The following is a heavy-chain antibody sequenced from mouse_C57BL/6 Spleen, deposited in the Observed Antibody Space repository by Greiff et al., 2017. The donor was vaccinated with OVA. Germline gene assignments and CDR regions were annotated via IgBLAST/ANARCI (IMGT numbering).Heavy chain of an antibody. J-gene: IGHJ4*01. CDR2: ISNGGGST. CDR1: GFTFSDYY. V-gene: IGHV5-12*01. Sequence: EVKVVESGGGLVQPVGSLKLSCAASGFTFSDYYMYWVRQTPEKRLEWVAYISNGGGSTYYPDTVKGRFTISRDNAKNTLYLQMSRLKSEDTAMYYCARHMVLQAMDYWGQGTSVTVSS. CDR3: ARHMVLQAMDY. D-gene: IGHD2-1*01.